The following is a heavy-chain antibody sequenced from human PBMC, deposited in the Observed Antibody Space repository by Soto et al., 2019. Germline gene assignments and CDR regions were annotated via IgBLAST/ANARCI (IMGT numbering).Heavy chain of an antibody. D-gene: IGHD3-10*01. CDR2: VYSSGTT. CDR3: ASQGGSGTYYKGDWYSDL. V-gene: IGHV3-53*01. J-gene: IGHJ2*01. Sequence: EVQLVESGGGLIQPGGSLRLSCVASGFTVSSTYMSWVRQAPGTGLEWVSIVYSSGTTYYADSVKGRFTISRDNSKNTLYLQMNSLRAEDTAVYYCASQGGSGTYYKGDWYSDLWGRGTLVTVSS. CDR1: GFTVSSTY.